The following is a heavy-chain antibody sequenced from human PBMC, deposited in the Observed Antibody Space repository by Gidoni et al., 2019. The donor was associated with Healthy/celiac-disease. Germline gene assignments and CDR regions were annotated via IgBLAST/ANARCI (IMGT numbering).Heavy chain of an antibody. CDR3: ARVYGSGSPNYYYYYGMDV. CDR2: ISSSSSYT. Sequence: QVQLVESGGGLVKPGGSLRLSCAASGFTFSDYYMSWIRQAPGKGLEWFSYISSSSSYTNDADSVKGRFTISRDNAKNSLYLQMNSLRAEDTAVYYCARVYGSGSPNYYYYYGMDVWGQGTTVTVSS. D-gene: IGHD3-10*01. V-gene: IGHV3-11*06. CDR1: GFTFSDYY. J-gene: IGHJ6*02.